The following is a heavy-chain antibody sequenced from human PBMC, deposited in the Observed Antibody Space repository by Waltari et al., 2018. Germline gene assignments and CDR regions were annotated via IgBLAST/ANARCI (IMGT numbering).Heavy chain of an antibody. CDR2: IYTSGST. CDR1: GGSISHDTYY. Sequence: QVQLQESGPGLVKPSQTLSLTCTVSGGSISHDTYYWSWIRQPAGKGLEWIGRIYTSGSTNYNPSLKSRVTVSVDTSKNQFSLNLNSVTAADTAVYYCVRNSGNPKYYFDNWGQGTLVTVSS. CDR3: VRNSGNPKYYFDN. J-gene: IGHJ4*02. D-gene: IGHD5-12*01. V-gene: IGHV4-61*02.